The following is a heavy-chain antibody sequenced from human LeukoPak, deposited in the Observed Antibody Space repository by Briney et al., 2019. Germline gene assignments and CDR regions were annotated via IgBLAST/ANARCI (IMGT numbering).Heavy chain of an antibody. CDR3: AREIVGAHTEFDF. V-gene: IGHV3-7*01. J-gene: IGHJ4*02. D-gene: IGHD1-26*01. CDR2: IKHDGTAT. CDR1: GFPFSTYW. Sequence: GGSLRLSCAASGFPFSTYWMSWVRQAPGKGPEWVANIKHDGTATYYGDSVKGRFTISRDNAKNSLYLQMSSLRVEDTAMFYCAREIVGAHTEFDFWGQGTLVTVSS.